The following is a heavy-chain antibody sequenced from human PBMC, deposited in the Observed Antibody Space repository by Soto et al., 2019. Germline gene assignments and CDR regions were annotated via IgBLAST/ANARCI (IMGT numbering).Heavy chain of an antibody. D-gene: IGHD1-26*01. Sequence: QVQLVQPGAEVKKPGSSVQVSCKASGGTFSSYAISWVRQAPGQGLEWMGGIIPIFGTANDTQKFQGRVTITEDESTSKAYMELSRLRAEETAVYYCARDPHSVSYRGWFDPWGQGTLVNVSS. CDR3: ARDPHSVSYRGWFDP. CDR2: IIPIFGTA. V-gene: IGHV1-69*01. CDR1: GGTFSSYA. J-gene: IGHJ5*02.